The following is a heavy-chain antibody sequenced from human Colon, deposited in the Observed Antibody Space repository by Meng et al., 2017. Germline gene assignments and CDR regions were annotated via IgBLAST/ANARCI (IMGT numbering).Heavy chain of an antibody. J-gene: IGHJ5*02. V-gene: IGHV4-59*01. CDR3: AGDSSGYNWLDP. CDR2: IYYSGTT. Sequence: QVQLQESGPGLAKPSETQSLTCTVSGGSISNYYWSWIRQPPGKGLEWIGYIYYSGTTNYNPSLKSRVTISIDTSKNQFSLKLNSVTAADTAVYYCAGDSSGYNWLDPWGQGTLVTVSS. D-gene: IGHD6-19*01. CDR1: GGSISNYY.